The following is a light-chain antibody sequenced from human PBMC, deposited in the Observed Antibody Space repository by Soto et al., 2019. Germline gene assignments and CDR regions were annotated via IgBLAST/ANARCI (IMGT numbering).Light chain of an antibody. J-gene: IGLJ2*01. CDR1: SSDVGRFNY. V-gene: IGLV2-8*01. Sequence: QSALTQPPSASGSPGQSVTISCTGTSSDVGRFNYVSWYQQHPGKAPKLLIYDVNKRPSGVPDRFSGSKSGNTASLTVSGLQAEDEADYYCSSYAGNDNLVFGGGTKLTVL. CDR2: DVN. CDR3: SSYAGNDNLV.